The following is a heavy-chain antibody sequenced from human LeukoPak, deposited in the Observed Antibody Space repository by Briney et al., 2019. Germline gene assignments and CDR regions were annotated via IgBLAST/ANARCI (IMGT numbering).Heavy chain of an antibody. V-gene: IGHV1-18*01. J-gene: IGHJ5*02. Sequence: ASVKVSCKASGYTFTSYGISWVRQAPGQGLEWMGWISAYNGNTNYAQKLQGRVTMTTDTSTSTAYMELRSLRSDDTAVYYCAREGDYDILTGYPNWFDPGAREPWSPSPQ. CDR3: AREGDYDILTGYPNWFDP. D-gene: IGHD3-9*01. CDR1: GYTFTSYG. CDR2: ISAYNGNT.